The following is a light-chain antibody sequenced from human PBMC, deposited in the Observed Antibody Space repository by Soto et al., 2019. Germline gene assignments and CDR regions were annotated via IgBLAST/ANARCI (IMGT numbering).Light chain of an antibody. V-gene: IGKV1-17*01. CDR1: QVITND. CDR3: QQLNSYPLT. Sequence: IQMTQSPSSLSASVGDRLSITCRASQVITNDLGWYQQKPGKAPKLLIYAASTLQSGVPSRFSGSGSGTDFTLTISSLQPEDFATYYCQQLNSYPLTFGGGTKVDIK. J-gene: IGKJ4*01. CDR2: AAS.